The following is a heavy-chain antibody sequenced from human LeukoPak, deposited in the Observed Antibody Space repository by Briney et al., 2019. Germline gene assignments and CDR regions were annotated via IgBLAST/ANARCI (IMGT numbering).Heavy chain of an antibody. CDR2: ISGSGTST. CDR3: EGTYYYDSSDDY. CDR1: GFTFSSHA. Sequence: GGSLRLSCAASGFTFSSHAMSWVRQAPGKGLEWVLAISGSGTSTYYADSVKGRFTISRDNSKNTLYLQMNSLRAEDTAVYYCEGTYYYDSSDDYWGQGTLVTVSS. J-gene: IGHJ4*02. D-gene: IGHD3-22*01. V-gene: IGHV3-23*01.